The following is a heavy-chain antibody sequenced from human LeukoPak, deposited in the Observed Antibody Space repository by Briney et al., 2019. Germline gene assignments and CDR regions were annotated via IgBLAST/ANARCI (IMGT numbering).Heavy chain of an antibody. J-gene: IGHJ3*02. V-gene: IGHV3-33*06. Sequence: GGSLRLSCAASGFTFSSYGLHWVRQVPGKGLEWVAVIWYDGSNKYYADFVKGRFTISRDNSKNTLYLQMNSLRAEDTAVYYCAKDPRVYGIGAFDIWGQGTIVTVSS. CDR1: GFTFSSYG. CDR3: AKDPRVYGIGAFDI. CDR2: IWYDGSNK. D-gene: IGHD2-8*01.